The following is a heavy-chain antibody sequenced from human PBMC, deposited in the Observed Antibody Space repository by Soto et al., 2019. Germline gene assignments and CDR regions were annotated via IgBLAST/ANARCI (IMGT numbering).Heavy chain of an antibody. Sequence: GESLKISCRASGYSLTTYWIGWVRQMPGKGLEWMGIIYPSDSDTRYGPSFHGQVTISIDKSISTAYLQWSSLKVSDSAIYYCVRLGHTSNWFFDYWGQGTLVTVSS. J-gene: IGHJ4*02. CDR1: GYSLTTYW. V-gene: IGHV5-51*01. CDR2: IYPSDSDT. CDR3: VRLGHTSNWFFDY. D-gene: IGHD6-13*01.